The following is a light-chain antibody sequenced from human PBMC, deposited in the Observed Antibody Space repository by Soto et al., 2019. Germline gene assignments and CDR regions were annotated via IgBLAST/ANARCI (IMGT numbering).Light chain of an antibody. CDR2: DAA. V-gene: IGKV1-33*01. J-gene: IGKJ4*01. Sequence: DVQMPHSPYSLYASVGDIVTITCQASQDISNYLNGYQQKPGKAPKLLIYDAANLETGVPSRFSRSGSGTDFTFTISSLQPEDIATYYCQQYDKLLTFGGGTKGEIK. CDR3: QQYDKLLT. CDR1: QDISNY.